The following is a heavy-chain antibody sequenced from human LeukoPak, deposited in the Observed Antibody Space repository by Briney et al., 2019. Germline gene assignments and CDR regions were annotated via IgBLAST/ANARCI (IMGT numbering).Heavy chain of an antibody. CDR1: GYTFTGYY. D-gene: IGHD2-2*01. CDR3: ARDVGEYCSSVSCYASDY. J-gene: IGHJ4*02. Sequence: ASVKVSCKASGYTFTGYYMHWVRQAPGQGLEWMGWINPNSGGTNYAQKFQGRVTMTRDTSISTACMELSRLRSDDTAIYYCARDVGEYCSSVSCYASDYWGQGTLVTVSS. CDR2: INPNSGGT. V-gene: IGHV1-2*02.